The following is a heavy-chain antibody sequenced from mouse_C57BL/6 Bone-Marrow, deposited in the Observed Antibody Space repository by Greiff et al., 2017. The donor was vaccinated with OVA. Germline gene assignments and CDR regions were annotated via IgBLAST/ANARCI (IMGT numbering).Heavy chain of an antibody. CDR2: IDPPNDST. V-gene: IGHV1-4*01. J-gene: IGHJ2*01. CDR3: TIRYYFDY. CDR1: GYTFTSYT. Sequence: VQLQQSGAELARPGASVKMSCKASGYTFTSYTIHWVKQRPGQGLEWIGYIDPPNDSTNYNQKFKGKATLTADNASITAYMKLIRLKSEDSAFYACTIRYYFDYWGPGTTLTVSS.